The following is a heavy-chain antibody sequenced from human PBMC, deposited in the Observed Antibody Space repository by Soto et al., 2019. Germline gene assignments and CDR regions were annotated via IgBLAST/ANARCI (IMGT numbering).Heavy chain of an antibody. CDR1: GFTFSSYE. V-gene: IGHV3-48*03. Sequence: EVQLVESGGGLVQPGGSLRLSCAASGFTFSSYEMNWVRQAPGKGLEWVSYISGSGRTIYYADSVKGRFTISRDNAKNSLYLQMNSLRAEDTAVYYCARSGTYEPLYYWGQGTLVTVSS. CDR3: ARSGTYEPLYY. D-gene: IGHD1-26*01. J-gene: IGHJ4*02. CDR2: ISGSGRTI.